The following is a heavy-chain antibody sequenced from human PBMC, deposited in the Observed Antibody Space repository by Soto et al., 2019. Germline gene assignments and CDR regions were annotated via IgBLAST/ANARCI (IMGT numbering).Heavy chain of an antibody. CDR3: ARDSLDCSSTSCYAEVYYYYGMDV. CDR2: ISSSSSTI. V-gene: IGHV3-48*01. J-gene: IGHJ6*02. Sequence: PGGSLRLSCAASGFTFSSYSMNWVRQAPGKGLEWVSYISSSSSTIYYADSVKGRFTISRDNAKNSLYLQMNSLRAEDTAVYYCARDSLDCSSTSCYAEVYYYYGMDVWGQGTTVTVSS. D-gene: IGHD2-2*01. CDR1: GFTFSSYS.